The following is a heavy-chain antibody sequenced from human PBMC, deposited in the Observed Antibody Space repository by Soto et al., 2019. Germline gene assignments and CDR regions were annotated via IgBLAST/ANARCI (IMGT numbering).Heavy chain of an antibody. J-gene: IGHJ4*02. CDR2: IYYSGST. Sequence: TSETLSLTCTVSGVSISSGGYYWSLIRQHPGKGLEWIGYIYYSGSTYYNPSLKSRVTISVDTSKNQFSLKLSSVTAADTAVYYWAIEYSSGWYRGFYYCGQGTLVTVSS. CDR1: GVSISSGGYY. V-gene: IGHV4-31*03. CDR3: AIEYSSGWYRGFYY. D-gene: IGHD6-19*01.